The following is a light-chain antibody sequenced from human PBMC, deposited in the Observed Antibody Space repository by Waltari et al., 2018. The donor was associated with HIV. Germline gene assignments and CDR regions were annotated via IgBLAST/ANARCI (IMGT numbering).Light chain of an antibody. CDR2: DVN. J-gene: IGLJ1*01. Sequence: QSALTQPASVSGSPGQSITISCTGASSDVIAYKFVAWYKHRPGKAPKLIIYDVNNRPSGVSNRFSGDKAGNTASLTISGLQAEDGADYFCSSSISTSTLVFGTGTKVTVL. CDR3: SSSISTSTLV. CDR1: SSDVIAYKF. V-gene: IGLV2-14*03.